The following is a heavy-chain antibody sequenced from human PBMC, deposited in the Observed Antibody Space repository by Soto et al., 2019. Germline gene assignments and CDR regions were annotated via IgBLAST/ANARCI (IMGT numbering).Heavy chain of an antibody. CDR2: ISYDGSNK. CDR1: GFTFSSYG. CDR3: AKDRTGYEYSFDY. Sequence: VQLVESGGGVVQPGRSLRLSCAASGFTFSSYGMHWVRQAPGKGLEWVAVISYDGSNKYYADSVKGRFTISRDNSKNTLYLQMNSLRAEDTAVYYCAKDRTGYEYSFDYWGQGTLVTVSS. V-gene: IGHV3-30*18. D-gene: IGHD6-6*01. J-gene: IGHJ4*02.